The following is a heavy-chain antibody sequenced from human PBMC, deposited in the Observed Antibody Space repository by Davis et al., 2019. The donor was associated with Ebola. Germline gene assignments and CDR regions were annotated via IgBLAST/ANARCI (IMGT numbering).Heavy chain of an antibody. CDR3: ARGVGQQLKGYFDY. J-gene: IGHJ4*02. CDR1: EGTFSSYA. D-gene: IGHD6-13*01. V-gene: IGHV1-69*13. Sequence: ASVKVSCKASEGTFSSYAISWVRQAPGQGLEWMGGIIPIFGTANYAQKFQGRVTITADESTSTAYMELSSLRSEDTAVYYCARGVGQQLKGYFDYWGQGTLVTVSS. CDR2: IIPIFGTA.